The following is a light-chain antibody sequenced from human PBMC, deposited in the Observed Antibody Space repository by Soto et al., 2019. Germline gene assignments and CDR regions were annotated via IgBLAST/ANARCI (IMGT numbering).Light chain of an antibody. J-gene: IGKJ3*01. CDR1: QDISNY. CDR3: QQSNNVPFT. V-gene: IGKV1-33*01. Sequence: DIQMTQSPSSLSASVGDRVTITCQASQDISNYLNWYQQKPGKAPKLLIYDASTLESGVPSRFSGGGSGTDFTFTISSLQPEDFATYFCQQSNNVPFTFGPGTKVDIK. CDR2: DAS.